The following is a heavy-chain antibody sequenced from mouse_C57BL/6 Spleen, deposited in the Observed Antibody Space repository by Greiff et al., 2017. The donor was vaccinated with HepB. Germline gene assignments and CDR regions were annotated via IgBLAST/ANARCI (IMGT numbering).Heavy chain of an antibody. CDR1: GFTFSSYA. V-gene: IGHV5-4*01. Sequence: EVQRVESGGGLVKPGGSLKLSCAASGFTFSSYAMSWVRQTPEKRLEWVATISDGGSYTYYPDNVKGRFTISRDNAKNNLYLQMSHLKSEDTAMYYCARGVMITGRYYFDYWGQGTTLTVSS. D-gene: IGHD2-4*01. J-gene: IGHJ2*01. CDR3: ARGVMITGRYYFDY. CDR2: ISDGGSYT.